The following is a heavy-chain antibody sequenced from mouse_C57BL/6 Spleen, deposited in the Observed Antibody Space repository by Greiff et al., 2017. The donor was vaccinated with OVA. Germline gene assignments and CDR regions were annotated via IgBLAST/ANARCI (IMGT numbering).Heavy chain of an antibody. CDR1: GFTFSSYT. V-gene: IGHV5-9*01. CDR3: ARHVGSLSSSWFAY. J-gene: IGHJ3*01. CDR2: ISGGGGNT. Sequence: EVMLVESGGGLVKPGGSLKLSCAASGFTFSSYTMSWVRQTPEKRLEWVATISGGGGNTYYPDSVKGRFTISRDNAKNTLYLQMSSLRSEDAALYYCARHVGSLSSSWFAYWGQGTLVTVSA.